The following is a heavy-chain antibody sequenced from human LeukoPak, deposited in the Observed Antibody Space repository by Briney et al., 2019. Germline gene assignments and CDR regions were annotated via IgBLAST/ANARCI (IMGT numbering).Heavy chain of an antibody. CDR2: ISSSSSTI. Sequence: PGGSLRLSCAASGFTFSSYSMNWVRQAPGKGLEWVSYISSSSSTIYYADSVKGRFTISRDNAKNSLYLQMNSLRAEDTAVYYCARGRRRFLEWLLYDYWGQGTLVTVSS. J-gene: IGHJ4*02. V-gene: IGHV3-48*01. CDR3: ARGRRRFLEWLLYDY. D-gene: IGHD3-3*01. CDR1: GFTFSSYS.